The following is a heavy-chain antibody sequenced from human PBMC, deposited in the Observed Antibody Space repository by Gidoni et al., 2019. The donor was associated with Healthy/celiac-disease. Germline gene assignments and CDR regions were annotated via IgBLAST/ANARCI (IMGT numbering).Heavy chain of an antibody. J-gene: IGHJ4*02. V-gene: IGHV3-73*01. CDR2: IRSKANSYAT. Sequence: EVQLVASGGGLVQPWGSLKLSCAASGFTFSGSAMHWVRQASGKGLEWVGRIRSKANSYATAYAASVKGRFTISRDDSKNTAYLQMNSLKTEDTAVYYCTRLGQDIAAAAGGYWGQGTLVTVSS. CDR1: GFTFSGSA. D-gene: IGHD6-13*01. CDR3: TRLGQDIAAAAGGY.